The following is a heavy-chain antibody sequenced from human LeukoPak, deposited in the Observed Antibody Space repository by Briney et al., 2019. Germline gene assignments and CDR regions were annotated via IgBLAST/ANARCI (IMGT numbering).Heavy chain of an antibody. CDR3: ARYSYYYYYMDV. J-gene: IGHJ6*03. V-gene: IGHV3-74*01. CDR1: GFTFSSYW. Sequence: PGGSLRLSCVASGFTFSSYWMHWVRQDPRKGLVWVSRINGDGRNINYADSVRGRFTISRDNAKNTLYLQMNTLRVEDTAVYYCARYSYYYYYMDVWGKGTTVTVSS. CDR2: INGDGRNI. D-gene: IGHD4-11*01.